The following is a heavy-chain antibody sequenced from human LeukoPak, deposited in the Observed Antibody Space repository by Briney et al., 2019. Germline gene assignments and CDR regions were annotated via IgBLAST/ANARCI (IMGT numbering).Heavy chain of an antibody. J-gene: IGHJ4*02. Sequence: GGSLRLSCAASGFTFSSYEMNWVRQAPEKGLEWVSYISTGGSTIYYADSVKGRFTISRDNAKNSLYLQMNSLRAEDTAVYYCAREFYYYDSSGGLRRPFDYWGQGTLVTVSS. V-gene: IGHV3-48*03. CDR1: GFTFSSYE. CDR3: AREFYYYDSSGGLRRPFDY. CDR2: ISTGGSTI. D-gene: IGHD3-22*01.